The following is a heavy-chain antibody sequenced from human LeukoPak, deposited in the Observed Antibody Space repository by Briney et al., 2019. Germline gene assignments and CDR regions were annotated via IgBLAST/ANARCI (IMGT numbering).Heavy chain of an antibody. D-gene: IGHD6-19*01. J-gene: IGHJ4*02. V-gene: IGHV1-18*01. CDR1: DYTFTSYG. Sequence: GASVKVSCKGSDYTFTSYGISWVRQAPGQGLEWMGWISAYNGNTNYAQKLQGRVTMTTDTSTSTAYMELRSLRSDDTAVYYCARDKVAVGFDYWGQGTLVTVSS. CDR3: ARDKVAVGFDY. CDR2: ISAYNGNT.